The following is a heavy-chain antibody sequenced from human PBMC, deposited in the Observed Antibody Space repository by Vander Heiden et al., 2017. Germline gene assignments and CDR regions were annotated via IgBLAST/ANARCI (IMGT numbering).Heavy chain of an antibody. Sequence: EVQLVESGGGLVKPGGALRLSCAASRFTFRNAWMSWVRQAPGKGLEWVGRIKSKTDGGTTDYAAPVKGRFTISRDDSKNTLYLQMNSLKTEDTAVYYCTTGLGAPYYFDYWGQGTLVTVSS. CDR1: RFTFRNAW. J-gene: IGHJ4*02. D-gene: IGHD1-26*01. V-gene: IGHV3-15*01. CDR3: TTGLGAPYYFDY. CDR2: IKSKTDGGTT.